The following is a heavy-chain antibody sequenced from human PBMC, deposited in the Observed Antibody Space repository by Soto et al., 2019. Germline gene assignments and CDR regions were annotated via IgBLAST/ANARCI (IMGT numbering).Heavy chain of an antibody. CDR2: ISSSSSYI. Sequence: EVQLVESGGGLVKPGGSLRLSCAASGFTFSSYSMNWVRQAPGKGLEWVSSISSSSSYIYYADSVKGRFTISRDNAKNSLYLQMNSLRAEDTAVYYCAKYSSGWYVDYWGQGTLVTVSS. J-gene: IGHJ4*02. CDR1: GFTFSSYS. V-gene: IGHV3-21*01. D-gene: IGHD6-19*01. CDR3: AKYSSGWYVDY.